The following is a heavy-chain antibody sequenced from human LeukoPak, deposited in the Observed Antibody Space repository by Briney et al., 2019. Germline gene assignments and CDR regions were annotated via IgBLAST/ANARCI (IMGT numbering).Heavy chain of an antibody. J-gene: IGHJ5*02. CDR1: GYTFTSYG. Sequence: ASVKVSCKASGYTFTSYGISWVRQAPGQGLEWMGWISAYNGNTNYAQNLQGRVTMTTDTSTTTAYMELRSLRSDDTAVYYCASDLKYNILTGYRSSFGFDPWGQGTLVTVSS. D-gene: IGHD3-9*01. V-gene: IGHV1-18*01. CDR3: ASDLKYNILTGYRSSFGFDP. CDR2: ISAYNGNT.